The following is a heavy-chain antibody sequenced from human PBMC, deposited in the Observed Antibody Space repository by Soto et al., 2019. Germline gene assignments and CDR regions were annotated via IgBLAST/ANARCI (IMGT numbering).Heavy chain of an antibody. CDR3: AKATATGGGAFDI. J-gene: IGHJ3*02. V-gene: IGHV3-23*01. Sequence: EVQMLESGGGLVQPWGSLRLSCAASGFTCSSYDMSWVRQAPGKGLEWVSTILVGGSTHYPDSVKGRFTISRDHSKNTVFLQMNSLTAGDTAVYYCAKATATGGGAFDICGQGTMVTVSS. CDR2: ILVGGST. CDR1: GFTCSSYD. D-gene: IGHD2-8*02.